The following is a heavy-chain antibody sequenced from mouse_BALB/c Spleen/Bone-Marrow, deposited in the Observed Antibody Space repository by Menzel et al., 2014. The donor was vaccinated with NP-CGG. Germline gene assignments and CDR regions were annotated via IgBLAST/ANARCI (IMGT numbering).Heavy chain of an antibody. Sequence: EVKLMESGPDLVKPSQSLSLTCTVTGYSITNGYGWHWIRQFPENKLEWMGYIHYSGNTNYNPSLKSRVSITRDTSKNQFFLQLNSVTTDDTATYYCVRETTVVADFDYWGQGTTLTVSS. D-gene: IGHD1-1*01. CDR2: IHYSGNT. V-gene: IGHV3-1*02. CDR3: VRETTVVADFDY. CDR1: GYSITNGYG. J-gene: IGHJ2*01.